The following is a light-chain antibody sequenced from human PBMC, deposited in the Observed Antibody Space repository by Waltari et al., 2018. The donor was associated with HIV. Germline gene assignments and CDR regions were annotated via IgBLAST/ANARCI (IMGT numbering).Light chain of an antibody. CDR1: NLGNRY. J-gene: IGLJ2*01. V-gene: IGLV3-1*01. CDR3: QAWDDSTGI. Sequence: SYELTQPPSVSVSPGQTASITCPGDNLGNRYTSWYQQEPGQTPVVFHLQEAKRPPGIPECLAGSNSGNAANMTSSGTQALDEADYYCQAWDDSTGIFGGVTTLTVL. CDR2: QEA.